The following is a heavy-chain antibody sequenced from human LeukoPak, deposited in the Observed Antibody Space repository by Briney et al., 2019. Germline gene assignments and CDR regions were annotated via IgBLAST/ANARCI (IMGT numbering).Heavy chain of an antibody. V-gene: IGHV3-7*03. CDR1: GFTFSSYW. CDR2: IKGDGSEK. D-gene: IGHD6-19*01. J-gene: IGHJ3*02. CDR3: AKDWRRSSGRYDAFDI. Sequence: GGSLRISCAASGFTFSSYWMTWVRQAPGKGLEWVGYIKGDGSEKYYVDSVKGRFTISRDNAKNSLYLQMNSLRAEDTALYYCAKDWRRSSGRYDAFDIWGQGTMVTVSS.